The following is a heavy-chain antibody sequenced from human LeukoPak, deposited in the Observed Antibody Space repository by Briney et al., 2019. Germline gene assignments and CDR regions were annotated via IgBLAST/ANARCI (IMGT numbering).Heavy chain of an antibody. D-gene: IGHD2-15*01. CDR3: ARDRGYCSGGSCHNWFDP. J-gene: IGHJ5*02. CDR1: GGSISSDY. Sequence: PSETLSLTRTVSGGSISSDYWSWIRQPPGKGLEWIGYVYYSGSTNYNPSLRSRVTISVDTSKNQFSLKLSSVTAADTAVYYCARDRGYCSGGSCHNWFDPWGQGTLVTVSS. V-gene: IGHV4-59*01. CDR2: VYYSGST.